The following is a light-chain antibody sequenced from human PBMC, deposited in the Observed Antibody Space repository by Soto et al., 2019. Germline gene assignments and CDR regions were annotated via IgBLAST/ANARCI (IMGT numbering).Light chain of an antibody. V-gene: IGKV2-28*01. CDR3: LQAAQSPLT. Sequence: DIVLTQSPLSLPVTPGEPASISRRSSQSLLQSNGNNHVDWYLQRPGQSPQLLPYLASSRASGVPDSFRGSGSGKEVTLELSRVEAEDVGVYYCLQAAQSPLTFGQGTRLEIK. CDR1: QSLLQSNGNNH. J-gene: IGKJ5*01. CDR2: LAS.